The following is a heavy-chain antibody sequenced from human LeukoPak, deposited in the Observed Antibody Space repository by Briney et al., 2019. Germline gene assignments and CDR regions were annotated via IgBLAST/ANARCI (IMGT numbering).Heavy chain of an antibody. CDR2: ISAYNGNT. J-gene: IGHJ4*02. Sequence: ASVKVSCKASGYTLTSYGISWVRQAPGQGLEWMGWISAYNGNTNYAQKLQGRVTMTTDTSTSTAYTELRSLRSDDTAVYYCARVGGWMVPTDYWGQGTLVTVSS. V-gene: IGHV1-18*04. D-gene: IGHD6-19*01. CDR3: ARVGGWMVPTDY. CDR1: GYTLTSYG.